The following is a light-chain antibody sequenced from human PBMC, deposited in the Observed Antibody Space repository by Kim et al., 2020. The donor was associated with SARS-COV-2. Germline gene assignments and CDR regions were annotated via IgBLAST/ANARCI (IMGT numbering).Light chain of an antibody. J-gene: IGKJ5*01. CDR2: TAS. CDR1: QSISMY. CDR3: QQRYSTPLLT. V-gene: IGKV1-39*01. Sequence: DIQMTQSPSSLSASVGDRVTITCRASQSISMYLNWYQQKPGKAPNLLIFTASTLQSGVPSRFSGSGSGTDFTLTISSLQPEDVAAYYCQQRYSTPLLTFGQGTRLESK.